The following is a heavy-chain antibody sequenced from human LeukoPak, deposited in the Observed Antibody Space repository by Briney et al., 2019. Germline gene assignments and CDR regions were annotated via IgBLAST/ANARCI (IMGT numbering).Heavy chain of an antibody. J-gene: IGHJ4*02. D-gene: IGHD3-22*01. CDR3: ARRRYYYDSSGYYYYFDY. CDR2: IYYSGST. V-gene: IGHV4-39*01. CDR1: GGSISSYY. Sequence: SETLSLTCTVSGGSISSYYWGWIRQPPGKGLEWIGSIYYSGSTYYNPSLKSRVTISVDTSKNQFSLKLSSVTAADTAVYYCARRRYYYDSSGYYYYFDYWGQGTLVTVSS.